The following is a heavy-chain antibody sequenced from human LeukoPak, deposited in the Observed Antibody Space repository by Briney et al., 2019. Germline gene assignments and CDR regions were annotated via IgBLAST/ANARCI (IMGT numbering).Heavy chain of an antibody. CDR2: IYYSGST. J-gene: IGHJ5*02. V-gene: IGHV4-59*01. CDR3: ARFIAVAGTYWFDP. D-gene: IGHD6-19*01. Sequence: PSETLSLTCTVSGGSISSYYWSWIRQPPGKGLEWIGYIYYSGSTNYNPSLKSRVTISVDTSKNQFSLKLSSATAADTAVYYCARFIAVAGTYWFDPWGQGTLVTVSS. CDR1: GGSISSYY.